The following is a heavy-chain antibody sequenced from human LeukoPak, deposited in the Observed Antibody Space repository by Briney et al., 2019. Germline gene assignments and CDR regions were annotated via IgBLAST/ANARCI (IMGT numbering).Heavy chain of an antibody. CDR1: GGSISCSSCY. V-gene: IGHV4-39*01. D-gene: IGHD6-13*01. CDR3: ATLTAAGTVDY. CDR2: IYYSGST. Sequence: SETMPLTCTVSGGSISCSSCYWGRIRQHPGRGLEWVASIYYSGSTYYNPSLKSRVTISVDTSKNQFSLKLSSVTAADTAVYYCATLTAAGTVDYWGQGTLVTVSS. J-gene: IGHJ4*02.